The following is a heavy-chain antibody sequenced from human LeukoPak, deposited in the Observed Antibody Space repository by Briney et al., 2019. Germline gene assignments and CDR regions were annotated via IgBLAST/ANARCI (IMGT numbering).Heavy chain of an antibody. D-gene: IGHD3-22*01. J-gene: IGHJ4*02. CDR1: GGSISTAYYY. CDR3: ARLDSRGYQTWFDF. Sequence: SETLSLTCTVSGGSISTAYYYWDGIRQPPGKGLEWIGTIFYSGTAYYAPSLTSRVTISVDTSKNQFSLKLSSVTAADTAVYYCARLDSRGYQTWFDFWGQGILVTVSS. CDR2: IFYSGTA. V-gene: IGHV4-39*01.